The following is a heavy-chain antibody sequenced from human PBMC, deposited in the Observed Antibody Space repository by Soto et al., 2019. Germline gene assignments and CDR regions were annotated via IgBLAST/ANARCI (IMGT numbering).Heavy chain of an antibody. J-gene: IGHJ6*02. CDR1: GYTFTKYA. CDR3: AREGAGLYYYYYGMDV. V-gene: IGHV1-18*01. D-gene: IGHD6-19*01. Sequence: QVQLVQSGAEVKTPGASVKVSCKASGYTFTKYAISWMRQAPGQGLEWVGWISVYNGNTKYAENLQGRVTVTTDTTTXXVYMELRSLRSDDTAVYYCAREGAGLYYYYYGMDVWGQGTTVTVPS. CDR2: ISVYNGNT.